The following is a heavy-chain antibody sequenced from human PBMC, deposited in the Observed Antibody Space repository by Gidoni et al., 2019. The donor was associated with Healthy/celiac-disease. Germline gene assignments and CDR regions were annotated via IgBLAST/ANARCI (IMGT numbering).Heavy chain of an antibody. V-gene: IGHV3-21*01. Sequence: EVQLVESGGGLVTPGGSLRLSCAASGFTFSSYSMNWVRQAPGKGLEWVSSISSSSSYIYYADSVKGRFTISRDNAKNSLYLQMNSLRAEDTAVYYCASYPTIAITMVRGVYDAFDIWGQGTMVTVSS. J-gene: IGHJ3*02. CDR1: GFTFSSYS. D-gene: IGHD3-10*01. CDR3: ASYPTIAITMVRGVYDAFDI. CDR2: ISSSSSYI.